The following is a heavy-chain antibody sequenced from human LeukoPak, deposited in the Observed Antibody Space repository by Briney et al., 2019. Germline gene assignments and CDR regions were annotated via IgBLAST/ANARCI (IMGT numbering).Heavy chain of an antibody. CDR2: INHSGST. CDR1: GGSFSGYY. Sequence: PSETLSLTCAVYGGSFSGYYWSWIRQPPGKGLEWIGEINHSGSTNYNPSLKSRVTISVDTSENQFSLKLSSVTAADTAVYYCARQRTVAVPDYWGQGTLVTVSS. CDR3: ARQRTVAVPDY. D-gene: IGHD6-19*01. J-gene: IGHJ4*02. V-gene: IGHV4-34*01.